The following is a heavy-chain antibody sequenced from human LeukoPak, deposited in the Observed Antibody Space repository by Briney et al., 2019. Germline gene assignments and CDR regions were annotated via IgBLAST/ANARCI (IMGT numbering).Heavy chain of an antibody. CDR3: ARASPRRNGYNLDY. Sequence: SETLSLTCTVSGDSISTYYWSWIRQPPGKGLEWIGYIYDGGSAKYNPSLKSRVTISPDTSKNQFSLKLSSVTAADTALYYCARASPRRNGYNLDYWGQGTLVTVSS. CDR2: IYDGGSA. CDR1: GDSISTYY. J-gene: IGHJ4*02. V-gene: IGHV4-59*01. D-gene: IGHD5-24*01.